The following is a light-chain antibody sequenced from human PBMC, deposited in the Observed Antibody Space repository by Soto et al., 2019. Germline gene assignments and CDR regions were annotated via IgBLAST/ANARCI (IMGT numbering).Light chain of an antibody. Sequence: DIQMTQSPSSLSASVGDRVTVSCRSSQHISTYLNWYQHKPGKAPKLLVYAASTLQSGVPSRFSGSGSGTDFRLTISSLQPEDFATDYCQQSSTIPRTLGQGTKV. CDR1: QHISTY. CDR3: QQSSTIPRT. J-gene: IGKJ1*01. V-gene: IGKV1-39*01. CDR2: AAS.